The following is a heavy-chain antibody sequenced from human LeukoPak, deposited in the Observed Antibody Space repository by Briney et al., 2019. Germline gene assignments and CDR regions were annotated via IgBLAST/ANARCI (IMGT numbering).Heavy chain of an antibody. J-gene: IGHJ4*02. CDR1: GDSISSSSYY. CDR3: ARHCFMGPSCLRDY. Sequence: SETLSLTCTVSGDSISSSSYYWGWIRQPPGKGLEWIGSIYYSGSTYYNPSLKSRVTISVDTSKNQFSLKLSSVTAADTAVYYCARHCFMGPSCLRDYWGQGTLVTVSS. V-gene: IGHV4-39*01. D-gene: IGHD1-26*01. CDR2: IYYSGST.